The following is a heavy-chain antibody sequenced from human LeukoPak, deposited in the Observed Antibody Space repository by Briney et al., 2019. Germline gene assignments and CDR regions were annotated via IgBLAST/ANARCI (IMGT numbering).Heavy chain of an antibody. CDR3: ARAGEVYGSGDGAPQYYFDY. D-gene: IGHD3-10*01. CDR2: IIPIFGTA. CDR1: GGTFSSYA. Sequence: SVKVSCKASGGTFSSYAISWVRQAPGQGLEWMGGIIPIFGTANYAQKFQGRVTITADESTSTAYMELSSLRSEDTAVYYCARAGEVYGSGDGAPQYYFDYWGQGTLVTVSS. V-gene: IGHV1-69*13. J-gene: IGHJ4*02.